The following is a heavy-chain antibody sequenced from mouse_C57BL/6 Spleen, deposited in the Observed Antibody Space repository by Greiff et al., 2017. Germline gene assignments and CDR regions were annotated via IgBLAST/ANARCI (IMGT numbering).Heavy chain of an antibody. V-gene: IGHV1-4*01. Sequence: QVQLQQSGAELARPGASVKMSCKASGYTFTSYTMHWVKQRPGQGLEWIGYINPSSGYTKYNQKFKDKATLTADKSSSTAYMQLSSLTSEDSAVYYCARENTTVAFDYWGQGTTLTVSS. J-gene: IGHJ2*01. CDR3: ARENTTVAFDY. D-gene: IGHD1-1*01. CDR2: INPSSGYT. CDR1: GYTFTSYT.